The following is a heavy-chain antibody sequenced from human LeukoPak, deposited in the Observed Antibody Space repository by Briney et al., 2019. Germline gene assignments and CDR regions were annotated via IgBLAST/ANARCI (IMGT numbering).Heavy chain of an antibody. CDR2: ISAYNGNT. J-gene: IGHJ6*02. CDR1: GGTFGSYG. CDR3: ASVYKYGMDV. V-gene: IGHV1-18*01. Sequence: GASVKVSCKASGGTFGSYGISWVRQAPGQGLEWMGWISAYNGNTNYAQKLQGGVTMTRDTSASTVYMELSSLRSEDTAVYYCASVYKYGMDVWGQGTTVTVSS.